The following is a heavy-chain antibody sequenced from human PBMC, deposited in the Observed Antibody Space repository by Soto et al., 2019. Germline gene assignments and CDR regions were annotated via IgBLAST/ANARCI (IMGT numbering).Heavy chain of an antibody. V-gene: IGHV3-53*01. CDR2: IYSGGST. CDR3: ARVELWTSYGMDV. CDR1: GFTVSSNY. D-gene: IGHD3-10*01. Sequence: GGSLRLSCAASGFTVSSNYMSWVRQAPGKGLEWVSVIYSGGSTYYADSVKGRFTISRDNSKNTLYLQMNSLRAEDTAVYYCARVELWTSYGMDVWGQGTTVTVSS. J-gene: IGHJ6*02.